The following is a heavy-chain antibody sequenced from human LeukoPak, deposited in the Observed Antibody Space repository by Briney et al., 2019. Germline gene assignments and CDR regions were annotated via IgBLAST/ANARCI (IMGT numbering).Heavy chain of an antibody. J-gene: IGHJ5*02. Sequence: ASVKVSCKASGGTFSSYAISWVRQAPGQGLEWMGWISAYNGNTNYAQKLQGRVTMTTDTSTSTAYMELRSLRSDDTAVYYCASIGMELEAFDPWGQGTLVTVSS. V-gene: IGHV1-18*01. D-gene: IGHD3-16*02. CDR2: ISAYNGNT. CDR1: GGTFSSYA. CDR3: ASIGMELEAFDP.